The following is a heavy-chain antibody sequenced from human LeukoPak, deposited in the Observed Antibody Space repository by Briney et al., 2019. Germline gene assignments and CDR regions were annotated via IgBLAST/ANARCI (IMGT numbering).Heavy chain of an antibody. CDR1: GFTVSNIY. CDR3: GTPTLSATWTY. J-gene: IGHJ4*02. V-gene: IGHV3-53*01. D-gene: IGHD3-16*02. Sequence: PGGSLRLSCAASGFTVSNIYMSWVRQAPGKGLEWVSVTDRGGFTKYADPVKGRFTISRDNSENTLYLQMNSLRVDDTAVYYCGTPTLSATWTYWGQGTLVTVSS. CDR2: TDRGGFT.